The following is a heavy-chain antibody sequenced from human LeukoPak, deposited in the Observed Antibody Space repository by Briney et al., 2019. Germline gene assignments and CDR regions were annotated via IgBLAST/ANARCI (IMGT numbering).Heavy chain of an antibody. V-gene: IGHV3-21*01. CDR2: ITGDCNYI. J-gene: IGHJ4*02. CDR1: GSTFNDYT. CDR3: ARERNFYYFDY. D-gene: IGHD3-3*01. Sequence: GGSLRLSCAASGSTFNDYTMTWVRQAPGKGLEWVSSITGDCNYIFYADSVKGRFTISRDNAQNSLFLELNSLRGEDTAVYYCARERNFYYFDYWGQGALVTVSS.